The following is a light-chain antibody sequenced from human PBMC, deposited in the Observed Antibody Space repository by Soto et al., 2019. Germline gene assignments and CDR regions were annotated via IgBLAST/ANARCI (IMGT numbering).Light chain of an antibody. CDR2: EVS. Sequence: QSVLTQPPSASGSPGQSVTISCTGTSSDFGGYKYASWYQQHPGKVPKLMIYEVSKRPSGVPDRFSGSKSGNTASLTVSGLQAEDEADYYCSSYAGSNTDYVFGTGTKVTVL. J-gene: IGLJ1*01. V-gene: IGLV2-8*01. CDR1: SSDFGGYKY. CDR3: SSYAGSNTDYV.